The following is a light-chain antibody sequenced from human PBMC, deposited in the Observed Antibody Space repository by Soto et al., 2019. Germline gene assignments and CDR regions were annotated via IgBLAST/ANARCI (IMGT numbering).Light chain of an antibody. Sequence: QSVLTQPPSASGSPGQSVTISCTGTSSDVGGYNYVSWYQQHPGKAPKLMIYEVSKRPSGVPDRFSGSKSGNMASLTVSGLQAEDEADYYCSSYAGSNRGVFGGGTKLTVL. CDR1: SSDVGGYNY. J-gene: IGLJ2*01. CDR2: EVS. V-gene: IGLV2-8*01. CDR3: SSYAGSNRGV.